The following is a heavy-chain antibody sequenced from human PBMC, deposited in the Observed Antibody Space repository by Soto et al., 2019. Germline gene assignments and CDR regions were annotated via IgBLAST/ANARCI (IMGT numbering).Heavy chain of an antibody. Sequence: ASEKVSCKASGYTFTSYGISWVRQAPGQGLEWMGWISAYNGSTNYAQKLQGRVTMTTDTSTSTAYMELRSLRSDDTAVYYCARTTIFGVVIISDNWFDPWGQGTLVTVSS. CDR3: ARTTIFGVVIISDNWFDP. CDR1: GYTFTSYG. J-gene: IGHJ5*02. CDR2: ISAYNGST. V-gene: IGHV1-18*04. D-gene: IGHD3-3*01.